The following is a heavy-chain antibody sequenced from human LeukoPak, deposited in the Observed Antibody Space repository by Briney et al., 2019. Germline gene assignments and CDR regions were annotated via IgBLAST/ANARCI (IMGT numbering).Heavy chain of an antibody. V-gene: IGHV1-18*01. Sequence: GASVKVSCKASGYTCTSYGISWVRQAPGQGLEWMGWISAYNGNTNYAQKLQGRVTMTTDTSTSTAYMELRSLRSDDTAVYYCARDGITMIVVVNYGMDVWGQGTTVTVSS. J-gene: IGHJ6*02. CDR3: ARDGITMIVVVNYGMDV. CDR1: GYTCTSYG. CDR2: ISAYNGNT. D-gene: IGHD3-22*01.